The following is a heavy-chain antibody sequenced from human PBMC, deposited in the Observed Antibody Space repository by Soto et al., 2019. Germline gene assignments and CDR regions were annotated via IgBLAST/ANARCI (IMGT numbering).Heavy chain of an antibody. CDR3: ARGRYCSGGSCYSIYYYYGMDV. D-gene: IGHD2-15*01. CDR1: GFTFSSYS. V-gene: IGHV3-21*01. CDR2: ISSSSSYI. Sequence: PGGSLRLSCAASGFTFSSYSMNWVRQAPGKGLEWVSSISSSSSYIYYADSVKGRFTISRDNAKNSLYLQMNSLRAEDTAVYYCARGRYCSGGSCYSIYYYYGMDVWGQGTTVTAP. J-gene: IGHJ6*02.